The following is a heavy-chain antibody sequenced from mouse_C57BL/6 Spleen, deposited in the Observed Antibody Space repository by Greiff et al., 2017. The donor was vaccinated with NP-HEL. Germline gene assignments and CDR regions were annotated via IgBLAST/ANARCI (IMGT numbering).Heavy chain of an antibody. D-gene: IGHD3-2*02. J-gene: IGHJ4*01. CDR2: IYPGDGDT. CDR3: SAQATEAMDY. CDR1: GYAFSSSW. Sequence: VQLQQSGPELVKPGASVKISCKASGYAFSSSWMNWVKQRPGKGLAWIGRIYPGDGDTNYNGKCKGKATMTADKSSSTASMQLSSRTSEDSAVYFCSAQATEAMDYWGQGTSVNVSS. V-gene: IGHV1-82*01.